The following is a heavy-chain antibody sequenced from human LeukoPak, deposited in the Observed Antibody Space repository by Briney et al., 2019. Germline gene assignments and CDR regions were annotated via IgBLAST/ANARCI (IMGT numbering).Heavy chain of an antibody. CDR3: ATSLAAAGAFDI. CDR2: INSDGSST. CDR1: GFTFSSYW. J-gene: IGHJ3*02. D-gene: IGHD6-13*01. V-gene: IGHV3-74*01. Sequence: QPGGSLRLSCAASGFTFSSYWMHWVRQAPGKGLVWVSRINSDGSSTSYADSVKGRFTISRDNAKNTLYLQMNSLRAEDTAVYYCATSLAAAGAFDIWGQGTMVTVSS.